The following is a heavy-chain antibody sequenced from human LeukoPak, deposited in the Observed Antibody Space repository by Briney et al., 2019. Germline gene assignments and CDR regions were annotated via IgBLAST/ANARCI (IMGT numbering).Heavy chain of an antibody. CDR2: ISSSSSYI. CDR3: ARTRNRRFLEWLGSGYMDV. J-gene: IGHJ6*03. Sequence: PGGSLRLSCAASGFTFSSYSMNWVRQAPGKGLEWVSSISSSSSYIYYADSVKGRFTISRDNAKNSLYLQMNSLRAEDTAVYYCARTRNRRFLEWLGSGYMDVWGKGTTVTVSS. CDR1: GFTFSSYS. D-gene: IGHD3-3*01. V-gene: IGHV3-21*01.